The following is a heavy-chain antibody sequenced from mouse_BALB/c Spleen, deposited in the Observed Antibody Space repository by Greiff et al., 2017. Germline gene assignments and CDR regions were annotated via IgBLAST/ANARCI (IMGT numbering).Heavy chain of an antibody. J-gene: IGHJ2*01. Sequence: EVKVEESGGGLVQPGGSRKLSCAASGFTFSSFGMHWVRQAPEKGLEWVAYISSGSSTIYYADTVKGRFTISRDNPKNTLFLQMTSLRSEDTAMYYCARNYRYYFDYWGQGTTLTVSS. V-gene: IGHV5-17*02. CDR3: ARNYRYYFDY. D-gene: IGHD2-14*01. CDR1: GFTFSSFG. CDR2: ISSGSSTI.